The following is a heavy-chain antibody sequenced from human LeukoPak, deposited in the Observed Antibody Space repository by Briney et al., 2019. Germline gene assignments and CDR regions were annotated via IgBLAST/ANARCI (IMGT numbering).Heavy chain of an antibody. V-gene: IGHV1-8*03. J-gene: IGHJ3*02. CDR3: AIGYREDAFDI. D-gene: IGHD3-10*01. Sequence: ASVKVSCKASGYTFTSYYMHWVRQATGQGLEWMGWMNPNSGNTGYAQKFQGRVTITRNTSISTAYMELSSLRSEDTAVYYCAIGYREDAFDIWGQGTMVTVSS. CDR1: GYTFTSYY. CDR2: MNPNSGNT.